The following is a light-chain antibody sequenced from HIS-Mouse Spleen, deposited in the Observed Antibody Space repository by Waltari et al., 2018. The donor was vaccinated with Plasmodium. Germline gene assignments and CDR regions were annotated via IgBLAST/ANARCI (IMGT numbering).Light chain of an antibody. CDR1: NIGSKN. J-gene: IGLJ2*01. CDR3: QVWDSSTVV. Sequence: SYELTQPLSVSVALGQTARITCGGNNIGSKNVHWYQPKPGQAPLLVIYRDRNRPSGIPERFPGSNSGNTATLTISSAQAGDEADYYCQVWDSSTVVFGGGTKLTVL. V-gene: IGLV3-9*01. CDR2: RDR.